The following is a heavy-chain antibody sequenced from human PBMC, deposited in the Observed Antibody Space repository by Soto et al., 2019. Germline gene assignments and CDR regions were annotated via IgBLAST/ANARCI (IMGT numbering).Heavy chain of an antibody. CDR3: ARAYYYDSSGPTSYYYGMDV. V-gene: IGHV4-4*07. D-gene: IGHD3-22*01. J-gene: IGHJ6*02. CDR2: IYTSGST. Sequence: PSETLSLTCTVSGGSISSYYWSWIRQPAGKGLEWIGRIYTSGSTNYNPSLKSRVTMSVDTSKNQFSLKLSSVTAADTAVYYCARAYYYDSSGPTSYYYGMDVWAQGTTVTVSS. CDR1: GGSISSYY.